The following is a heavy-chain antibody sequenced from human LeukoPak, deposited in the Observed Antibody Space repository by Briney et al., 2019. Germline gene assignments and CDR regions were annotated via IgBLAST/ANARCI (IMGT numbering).Heavy chain of an antibody. V-gene: IGHV3-23*01. CDR2: IYGGGSVT. Sequence: GGSLRLSCAASGFTFSNYAMNWVRQAPGKGLEWVSGIYGGGSVTYYADSGKGRFTISRDNSTNTVYLQMNSLRAEDTAVYYCAKGSGSGWYGAFDYWGQGTLVTVSS. J-gene: IGHJ4*02. CDR3: AKGSGSGWYGAFDY. D-gene: IGHD6-19*01. CDR1: GFTFSNYA.